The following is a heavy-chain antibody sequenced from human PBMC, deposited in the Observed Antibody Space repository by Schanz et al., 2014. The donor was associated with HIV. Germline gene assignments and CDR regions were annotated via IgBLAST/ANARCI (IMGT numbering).Heavy chain of an antibody. CDR1: GFSFRTYG. CDR2: ISYDGAYE. CDR3: ARHSGSVTAYFDV. V-gene: IGHV3-30*19. Sequence: QVQLVQSGGGVVQPGRSLRLSCIASGFSFRTYGMHWVRQAPGKGLEWVAHISYDGAYEDYANFVGGRFTISRDNSKKALSLELNNLRVDDAAIYYCARHSGSVTAYFDVWGQGALVTVSS. D-gene: IGHD1-26*01. J-gene: IGHJ4*02.